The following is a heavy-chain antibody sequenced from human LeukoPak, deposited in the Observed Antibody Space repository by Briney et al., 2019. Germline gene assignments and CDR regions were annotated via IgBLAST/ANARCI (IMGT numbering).Heavy chain of an antibody. D-gene: IGHD1-26*01. V-gene: IGHV3-48*01. CDR1: EFTFVRYA. J-gene: IGHJ4*02. CDR3: ASDFSSGSYLVY. Sequence: PGGSLRLSCAASEFTFVRYAMNWVRQAPGKGLEWVSYISSSSFKIVYADSVKGRFTISRDNSKDTLYLQMNSLRAEDTAVYYCASDFSSGSYLVYWGQGTLVTVSS. CDR2: ISSSSFKI.